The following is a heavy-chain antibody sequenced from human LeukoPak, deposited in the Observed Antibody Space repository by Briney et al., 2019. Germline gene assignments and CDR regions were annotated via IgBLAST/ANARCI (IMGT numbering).Heavy chain of an antibody. CDR3: ARGLGSGTRYYYYYYMDV. CDR2: IIPIFGTA. Sequence: SVKVSCKASGGTLSSYAISWVRQAPGQGLEWMGGIIPIFGTANYAQKFQGRVTITTDESTSTAYMELSSLRSEDTAVYYCARGLGSGTRYYYYYYMDVWGKGTTVTVSS. D-gene: IGHD3-10*01. J-gene: IGHJ6*03. V-gene: IGHV1-69*05. CDR1: GGTLSSYA.